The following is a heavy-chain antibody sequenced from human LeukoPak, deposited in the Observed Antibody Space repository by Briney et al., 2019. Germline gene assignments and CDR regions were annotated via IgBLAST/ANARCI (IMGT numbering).Heavy chain of an antibody. J-gene: IGHJ4*02. CDR2: SNAGNGNT. CDR1: GYTFTSYA. D-gene: IGHD6-13*01. CDR3: ARDRVARTAELRPYSSSWYRTDY. Sequence: VKVSCKASGYTFTSYAMHWVRQAPGQRLEWMGWSNAGNGNTKYSQEFQGRVTITRDTSASTAYMELSSLRSEDTAVYYCARDRVARTAELRPYSSSWYRTDYWGQGTLVTVSS. V-gene: IGHV1-3*02.